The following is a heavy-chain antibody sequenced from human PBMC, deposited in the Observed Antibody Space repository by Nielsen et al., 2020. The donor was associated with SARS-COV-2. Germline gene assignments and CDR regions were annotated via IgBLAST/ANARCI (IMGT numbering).Heavy chain of an antibody. CDR3: ARLGLRGAAASTSWFDP. CDR2: IYPGDSDT. CDR1: GYSFTSYW. Sequence: GESLKISCKGSGYSFTSYWIGWVRQMPGKGLEWMVIIYPGDSDTRYSPSFQGQVTISADKSISTAYLQWSSLRASDTAMYYCARLGLRGAAASTSWFDPWGQGTLVTVSS. D-gene: IGHD6-13*01. J-gene: IGHJ5*02. V-gene: IGHV5-51*01.